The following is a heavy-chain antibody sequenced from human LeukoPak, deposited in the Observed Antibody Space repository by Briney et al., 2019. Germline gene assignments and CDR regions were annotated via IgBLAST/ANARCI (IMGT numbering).Heavy chain of an antibody. J-gene: IGHJ5*02. V-gene: IGHV4-39*07. CDR3: AREGAVGYCSGGSCPEGGWFDP. D-gene: IGHD2-15*01. CDR1: GGSISSSSYY. Sequence: PSETLSLTCTVSGGSISSSSYYWGWIRQPPGKGLEWIGSIYYSGSTYYKPSLKSRVTISVDTSKNQFSLKLSSVTAADTAVYYCAREGAVGYCSGGSCPEGGWFDPWGQGTLVTVSS. CDR2: IYYSGST.